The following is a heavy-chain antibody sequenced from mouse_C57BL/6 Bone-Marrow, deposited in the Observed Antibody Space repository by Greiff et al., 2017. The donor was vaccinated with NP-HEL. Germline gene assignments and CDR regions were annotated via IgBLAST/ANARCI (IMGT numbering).Heavy chain of an antibody. Sequence: QVQLQQPGAELVMPGASVKLSCKASGYTFTSYWMHWVKQRPGQGLEWIGEIDPSDSYTNYNQKFKGKSTLTVDKSSSTAYMQLSSLTSEDSAVYYCARGVRQLAYGGQGTTLTVSS. V-gene: IGHV1-69*01. CDR1: GYTFTSYW. CDR3: ARGVRQLAY. J-gene: IGHJ2*01. CDR2: IDPSDSYT. D-gene: IGHD3-2*01.